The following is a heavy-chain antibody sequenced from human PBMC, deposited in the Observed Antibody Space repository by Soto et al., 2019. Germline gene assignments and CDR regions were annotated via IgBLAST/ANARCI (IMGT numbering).Heavy chain of an antibody. Sequence: GGSLRLSCAASGFTVSNNYMSWVRQASGKGLEWVSVIYSGGSTYYADSVKGRFTISRDNSKNTLYLQMNSLRAEDTAVYYCARDPSAYSGPITNSDDCWGQGTLVTVSS. D-gene: IGHD5-12*01. CDR1: GFTVSNNY. V-gene: IGHV3-66*01. CDR3: ARDPSAYSGPITNSDDC. CDR2: IYSGGST. J-gene: IGHJ4*02.